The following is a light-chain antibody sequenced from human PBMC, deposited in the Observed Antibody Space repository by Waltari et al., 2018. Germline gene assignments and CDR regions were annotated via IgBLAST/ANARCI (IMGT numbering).Light chain of an antibody. CDR3: QQYASYWYT. J-gene: IGKJ2*01. CDR2: TAS. Sequence: DIQMTQSPSTLSASIGARVTITCRASRSITTWLASYQQKPGKAPKLLIHTASRLESGVPSRFSGSGSGTDFTLTISSLQPDDFATYYCQQYASYWYTFGQGTKL. CDR1: RSITTW. V-gene: IGKV1-5*03.